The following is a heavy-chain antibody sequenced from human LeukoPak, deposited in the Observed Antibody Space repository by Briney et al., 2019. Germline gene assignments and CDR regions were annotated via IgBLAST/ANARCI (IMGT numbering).Heavy chain of an antibody. CDR2: FDPEDGET. D-gene: IGHD5-12*01. Sequence: EASVKVSCKVSGYTLTELSMHWVRQAPGKGLEWMGGFDPEDGETIYAQKFQGRVTMTEDTSTDTAYMELSSLRSEDTAVYYCASNSGYDSDAFDIWGQGTMVTVSS. CDR3: ASNSGYDSDAFDI. J-gene: IGHJ3*02. V-gene: IGHV1-24*01. CDR1: GYTLTELS.